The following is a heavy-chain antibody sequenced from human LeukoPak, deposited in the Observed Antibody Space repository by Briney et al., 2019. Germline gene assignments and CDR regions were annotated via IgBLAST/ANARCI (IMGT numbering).Heavy chain of an antibody. Sequence: PGGPLRLSCAASGFTFSSYSMNWVRQAPGKGLEWVSSISSSSSYIYYADSVKGRFTISRDNAKNSLYLQMNSLRAEDTAVYYCARDPSSEYYYDSSGYFDYWGQGTLVTVSS. CDR1: GFTFSSYS. V-gene: IGHV3-21*01. J-gene: IGHJ4*02. D-gene: IGHD3-22*01. CDR2: ISSSSSYI. CDR3: ARDPSSEYYYDSSGYFDY.